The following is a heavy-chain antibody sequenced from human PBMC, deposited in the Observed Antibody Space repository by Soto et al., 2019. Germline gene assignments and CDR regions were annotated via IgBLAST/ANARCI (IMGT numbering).Heavy chain of an antibody. J-gene: IGHJ5*02. Sequence: SETLSLTCSVTGGSISSSTYYWGWIRQPPGKGLEWLGSTHYSGSTYYNPSLKSRVTISVDTSKNQFSLKLSSVIAADTAIYYCARMYYEILTGYYPGWFDPWGQGTLVTVSS. CDR2: THYSGST. CDR3: ARMYYEILTGYYPGWFDP. D-gene: IGHD3-9*01. CDR1: GGSISSSTYY. V-gene: IGHV4-39*01.